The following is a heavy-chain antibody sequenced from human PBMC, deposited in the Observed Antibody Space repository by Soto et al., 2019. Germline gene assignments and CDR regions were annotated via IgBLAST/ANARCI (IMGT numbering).Heavy chain of an antibody. Sequence: QVQLVQSGAEVKKPGASVKVSCKASGYTFTSYGISWVRQAPGQGLEWMGWISAYNGNTNYAQKLQGRVTMTTDTSTSTAYMELRSLRSDDTAVYYCARHFFPVEMATLTLFSYFDYWGQGTLVTVSS. CDR3: ARHFFPVEMATLTLFSYFDY. D-gene: IGHD5-12*01. CDR2: ISAYNGNT. V-gene: IGHV1-18*01. J-gene: IGHJ4*02. CDR1: GYTFTSYG.